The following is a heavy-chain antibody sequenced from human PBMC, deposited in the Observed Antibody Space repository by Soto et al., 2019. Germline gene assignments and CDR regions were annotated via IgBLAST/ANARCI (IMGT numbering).Heavy chain of an antibody. CDR1: GITFINAW. D-gene: IGHD4-17*01. Sequence: EAHLVESGGDLVKPGGCLRLSCAVSGITFINAWMSWVRQSPGKGLEWVGRIKNKADGGTTDYAAPVRDRFTISRDDSKNTLFLQMNSLEIEDTAVYYCTTDPGDYEDFWGQGTLVTVSS. CDR2: IKNKADGGTT. CDR3: TTDPGDYEDF. J-gene: IGHJ4*02. V-gene: IGHV3-15*01.